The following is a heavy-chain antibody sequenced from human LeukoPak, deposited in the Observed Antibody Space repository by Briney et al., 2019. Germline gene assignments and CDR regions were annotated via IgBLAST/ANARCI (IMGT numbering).Heavy chain of an antibody. CDR1: GFTFSSYA. Sequence: GASLRLSCAASGFTFSSYAMSWVRQAPGKGLEWVSAISGSGGSTYYADSVEGRFTISRDNSKNTLYLQMNSLRAEDTAVYYCAKPPYYYDSSGDDYWGQGTLVTVSS. CDR2: ISGSGGST. V-gene: IGHV3-23*01. J-gene: IGHJ4*02. CDR3: AKPPYYYDSSGDDY. D-gene: IGHD3-22*01.